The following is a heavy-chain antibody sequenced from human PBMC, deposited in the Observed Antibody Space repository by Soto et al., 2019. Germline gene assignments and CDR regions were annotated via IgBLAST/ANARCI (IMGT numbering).Heavy chain of an antibody. CDR1: GGTFSSYA. Sequence: SVKVSCKASGGTFSSYAISWVRQAPGQGLEWMGGIIPIFGTANYAQKFQGRVTITADESTSTAYMELSSLRSEDTAVYYCARFAESITGTTCLYYWGQGTLVTVSS. V-gene: IGHV1-69*13. CDR3: ARFAESITGTTCLYY. J-gene: IGHJ4*02. D-gene: IGHD1-7*01. CDR2: IIPIFGTA.